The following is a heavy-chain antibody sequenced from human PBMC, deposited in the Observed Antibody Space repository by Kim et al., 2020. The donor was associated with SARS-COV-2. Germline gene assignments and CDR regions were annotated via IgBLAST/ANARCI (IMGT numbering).Heavy chain of an antibody. V-gene: IGHV1-69*13. J-gene: IGHJ3*02. Sequence: SVKVSCKASGGTFSSYAISWVRQAPGQGLEWMGGIIPIFGTANYAQKFQGRVTITADESTSTAYMELSSLRSEDTAVYYCASTNYSYHDAFDIWGQGTMVTVSS. D-gene: IGHD1-7*01. CDR2: IIPIFGTA. CDR1: GGTFSSYA. CDR3: ASTNYSYHDAFDI.